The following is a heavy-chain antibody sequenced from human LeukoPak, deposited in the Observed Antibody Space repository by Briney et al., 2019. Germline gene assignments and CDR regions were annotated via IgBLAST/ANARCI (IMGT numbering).Heavy chain of an antibody. Sequence: GGSLRLSCAASGFTFSNYYMSWVRQAPGKGLEWVANINQDGSEKFYVGSVRGRFTISRDNAKNSLYLQMNSLRAEDTAVYYCARDTSGPGVWGKGTTVTVSS. CDR2: INQDGSEK. J-gene: IGHJ6*04. CDR3: ARDTSGPGV. D-gene: IGHD2-8*01. CDR1: GFTFSNYY. V-gene: IGHV3-7*01.